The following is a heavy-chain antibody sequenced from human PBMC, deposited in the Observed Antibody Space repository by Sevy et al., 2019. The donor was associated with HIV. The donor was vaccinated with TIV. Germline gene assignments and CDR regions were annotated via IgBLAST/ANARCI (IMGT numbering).Heavy chain of an antibody. V-gene: IGHV3-64*01. CDR3: ARKYHDTSGYPRYSMDV. D-gene: IGHD3-22*01. J-gene: IGHJ6*02. CDR1: GFTFSTYA. CDR2: ISGGGGNT. Sequence: GESLKISCADSGFTFSTYAMYWVRQAPGKGLEYVSAISGGGGNTYYGTSVKGRFTVSRDNAKNTLYLQMGSLRAEDMAVYFCARKYHDTSGYPRYSMDVWGQGTTVTVSS.